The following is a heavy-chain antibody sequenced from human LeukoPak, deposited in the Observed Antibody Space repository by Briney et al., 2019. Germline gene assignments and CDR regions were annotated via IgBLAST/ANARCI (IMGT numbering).Heavy chain of an antibody. D-gene: IGHD6-19*01. CDR3: ARGRIAVAGAYY. V-gene: IGHV4-34*01. Sequence: SEALSLTCAVYGGSFSGYYWSWIRQPPGKGREWIGEINHSGSTNYNPSLKSRVTISVDTSKNQFSLKLSSVTAADTAVYYCARGRIAVAGAYYWGQGTLVTVSS. CDR1: GGSFSGYY. CDR2: INHSGST. J-gene: IGHJ4*02.